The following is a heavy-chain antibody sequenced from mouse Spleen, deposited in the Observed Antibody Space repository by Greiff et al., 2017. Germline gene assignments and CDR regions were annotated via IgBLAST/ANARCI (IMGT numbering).Heavy chain of an antibody. CDR1: GFTFSDYG. CDR2: ISSGSSTI. J-gene: IGHJ2*01. V-gene: IGHV5-17*01. CDR3: ARPVRQGFDY. D-gene: IGHD2-14*01. Sequence: EVQLQQSGGGLVKPGGSLKLSCAASGFTFSDYGMHWVRQAPEKGLEWVAYISSGSSTIYYADTVKGRFTISRDNAKNTLFLQMTSLRSEDTAMYYCARPVRQGFDYWGQGTTLTVSS.